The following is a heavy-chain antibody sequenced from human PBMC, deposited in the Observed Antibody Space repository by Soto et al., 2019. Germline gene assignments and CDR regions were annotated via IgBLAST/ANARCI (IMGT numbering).Heavy chain of an antibody. CDR1: GYTFTSYY. D-gene: IGHD2-15*01. CDR3: ASSGGPRDAFDI. J-gene: IGHJ3*02. CDR2: INPSGGST. Sequence: ASVKVSCKASGYTFTSYYMHWVRRAPGQGLEWMGIINPSGGSTSYAQKFQGRVTMTRDTSTSTVYMELSSLRSEDTAVYYCASSGGPRDAFDIWGQGTMVTVSS. V-gene: IGHV1-46*01.